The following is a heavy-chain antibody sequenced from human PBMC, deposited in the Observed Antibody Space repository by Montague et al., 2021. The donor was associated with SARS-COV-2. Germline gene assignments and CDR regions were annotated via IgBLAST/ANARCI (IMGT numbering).Heavy chain of an antibody. CDR1: GDSISSGSYY. Sequence: TLSLTCTVSGDSISSGSYYWSWIRQPAGKGLEWIGSIYTSGTTDYSFSLKSRVTISVDTSKNQFSLKLTSVTAADTAVYYCARAHSGSWAHLDNWGQGSLVTVSS. CDR3: ARAHSGSWAHLDN. J-gene: IGHJ4*02. D-gene: IGHD1-26*01. CDR2: IYTSGTT. V-gene: IGHV4-61*02.